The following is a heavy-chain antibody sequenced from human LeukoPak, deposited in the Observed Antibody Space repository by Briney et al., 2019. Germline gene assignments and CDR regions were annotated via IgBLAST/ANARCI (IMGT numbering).Heavy chain of an antibody. J-gene: IGHJ4*02. V-gene: IGHV4-39*01. CDR3: AGSAWAPY. CDR1: GRSISNSSYY. CDR2: IYYSGST. D-gene: IGHD1-26*01. Sequence: SETLSLTCTVSGRSISNSSYYWGWIRQSPGKGLEWIGTIYYSGSTYYNLSLKSRVTISVDTSKNQFSLKVNSVTAADTAVYYCAGSAWAPYWGQGTLVTVAS.